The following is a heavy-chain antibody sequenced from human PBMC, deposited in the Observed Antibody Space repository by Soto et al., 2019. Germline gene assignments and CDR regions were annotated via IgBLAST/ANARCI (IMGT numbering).Heavy chain of an antibody. CDR3: ARISAYSSGWYTYYFDY. D-gene: IGHD6-13*01. CDR1: GGSTSSYY. Sequence: QVQLQESGPGLVKPSETLSLTCTVSGGSTSSYYWGWIRQPPGKALEWIGYFFYGGTSNYNPSLKSRVTISGDTSENQLSLRLSSVTAAETAVYYCARISAYSSGWYTYYFDYWGQGILVTVSS. V-gene: IGHV4-59*01. J-gene: IGHJ4*02. CDR2: FFYGGTS.